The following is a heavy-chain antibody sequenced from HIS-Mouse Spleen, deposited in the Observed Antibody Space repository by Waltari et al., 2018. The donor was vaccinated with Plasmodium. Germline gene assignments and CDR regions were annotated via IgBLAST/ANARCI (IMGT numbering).Heavy chain of an antibody. Sequence: QVQLQQWGAGLLKPSETLSLTCAVYGGSFSGYYWSWIGQPPGKGLEWIGEINHSGSTNYNPSLKSRVTISVDTSKNQFSLKLSSVTAADTAVYYCARGRVLGTSSGYFDLWGRGTLVTVSS. V-gene: IGHV4-34*01. CDR2: INHSGST. CDR3: ARGRVLGTSSGYFDL. J-gene: IGHJ2*01. D-gene: IGHD3-10*01. CDR1: GGSFSGYY.